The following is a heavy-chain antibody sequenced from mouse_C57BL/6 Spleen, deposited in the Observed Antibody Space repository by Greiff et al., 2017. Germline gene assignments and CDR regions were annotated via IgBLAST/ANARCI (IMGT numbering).Heavy chain of an antibody. V-gene: IGHV1-64*01. CDR2: IHPNSGST. CDR1: GYTFTSYW. Sequence: QVQLKESGAELVKPGASVKLSCKASGYTFTSYWMHWVKQRPGQGLEWIGMIHPNSGSTNYNEKFKSKATLTVDKSSSTAYMQLSSLTSEDSAVYYCASRNYGYFDYWGQGTTLTVSS. J-gene: IGHJ2*01. D-gene: IGHD2-1*01. CDR3: ASRNYGYFDY.